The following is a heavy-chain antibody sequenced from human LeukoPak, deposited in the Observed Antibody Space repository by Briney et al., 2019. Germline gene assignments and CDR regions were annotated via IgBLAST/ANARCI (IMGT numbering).Heavy chain of an antibody. Sequence: GGSLRLSCTTSGFTFRNYAMSWVRQAPGKGLEWVSSISGSGGVTYYADSVKGRFTISRDNSKNTLYLQMNSLRAEDTAVYYCAKERWELQGEFYHYYGMDVWGQGTTVTVSS. D-gene: IGHD1-26*01. V-gene: IGHV3-23*01. J-gene: IGHJ6*02. CDR2: ISGSGGVT. CDR3: AKERWELQGEFYHYYGMDV. CDR1: GFTFRNYA.